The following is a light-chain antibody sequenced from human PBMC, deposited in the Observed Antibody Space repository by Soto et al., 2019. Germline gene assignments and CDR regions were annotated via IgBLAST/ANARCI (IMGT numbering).Light chain of an antibody. CDR1: SSDVGGYNY. Sequence: QSALTQPASVSGSPGQSITISCTGTSSDVGGYNYLSWYQHHPGKAPKLMIYDVSDRPSVVSNRFSGSKSGNTASLTISGLQTEDEADYYCSSYTRSSTRVFGTGTKVTVL. CDR2: DVS. CDR3: SSYTRSSTRV. J-gene: IGLJ1*01. V-gene: IGLV2-14*03.